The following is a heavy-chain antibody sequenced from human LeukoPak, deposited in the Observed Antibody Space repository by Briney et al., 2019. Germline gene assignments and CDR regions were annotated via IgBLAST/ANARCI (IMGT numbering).Heavy chain of an antibody. CDR1: GYTFTGYY. CDR2: INPNSGGT. Sequence: ASVKVSCKASGYTFTGYYMHWVRQAPGQGLEWMGWINPNSGGTNYAQKLQGRVTMTTDTSTSTAYMELRSLRSDDTAVYYCARVGYGDPYYYYYMDVWGKGTTVTISS. D-gene: IGHD5-18*01. J-gene: IGHJ6*03. CDR3: ARVGYGDPYYYYYMDV. V-gene: IGHV1-2*02.